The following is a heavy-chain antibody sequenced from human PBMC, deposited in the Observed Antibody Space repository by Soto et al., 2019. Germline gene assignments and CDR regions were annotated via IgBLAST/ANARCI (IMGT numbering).Heavy chain of an antibody. D-gene: IGHD6-13*01. CDR1: GYTFTNYA. CDR2: ISANNGNT. CDR3: ACDLAAAGHFDC. V-gene: IGHV1-18*01. J-gene: IGHJ4*02. Sequence: QVQLVQSGAEVKKPGASVKVSCKASGYTFTNYAFSWVRQAPGQGLEWMGWISANNGNTNYAQKLQGRVTMTTDTYTSTAYMEMRRLRSDATDVSVCACDLAAAGHFDCWGQGTLVTVSS.